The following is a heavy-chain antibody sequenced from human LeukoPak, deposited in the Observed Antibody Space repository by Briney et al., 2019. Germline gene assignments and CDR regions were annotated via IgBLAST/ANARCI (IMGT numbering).Heavy chain of an antibody. CDR3: AKELVGPRDAFDI. D-gene: IGHD2-15*01. Sequence: GGSLRLSCAASGFTFSSYSMNWVRQAPGKGLEWVANIKQDGSEKYYVDSVRGRFTISRDNAKNSLYLQMNSLRAEDTAVYYCAKELVGPRDAFDIWGQGTMVTVSS. J-gene: IGHJ3*02. V-gene: IGHV3-7*01. CDR1: GFTFSSYS. CDR2: IKQDGSEK.